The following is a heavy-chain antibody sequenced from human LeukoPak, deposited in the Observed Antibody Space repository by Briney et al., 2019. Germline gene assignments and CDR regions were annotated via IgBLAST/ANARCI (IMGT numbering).Heavy chain of an antibody. V-gene: IGHV3-21*01. CDR1: GFTFSSYS. CDR3: ARDPPSVVVVAATRPDY. D-gene: IGHD2-15*01. CDR2: ISSSSSYI. Sequence: PGWSLRLSCASSGFTFSSYSMNWLRQAPGKELEWVSSISSSSSYIYYADSVKGRFTISRDNAKNSLYLQMNSLRAEDTAVYYCARDPPSVVVVAATRPDYWGQGTLVTVSS. J-gene: IGHJ4*02.